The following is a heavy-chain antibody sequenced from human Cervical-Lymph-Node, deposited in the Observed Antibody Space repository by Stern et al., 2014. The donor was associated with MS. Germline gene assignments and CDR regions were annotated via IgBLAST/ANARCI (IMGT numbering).Heavy chain of an antibody. Sequence: VQLEESGGGVVQPGRSLRVSCATAGFTFPSYAMNWVRPAPGKGLVWVAVISYDGNTKYSADSVKGRFTISRDNSKNTLYLQMSSLRAEDTAVYYCVRERSSRGFDYWGQGSLVTVSS. D-gene: IGHD5/OR15-5a*01. CDR2: ISYDGNTK. V-gene: IGHV3-30-3*01. CDR1: GFTFPSYA. J-gene: IGHJ4*02. CDR3: VRERSSRGFDY.